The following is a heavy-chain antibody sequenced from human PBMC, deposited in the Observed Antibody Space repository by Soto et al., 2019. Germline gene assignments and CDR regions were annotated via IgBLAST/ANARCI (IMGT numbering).Heavy chain of an antibody. CDR2: IKSKTDGGTT. CDR1: GVTLTNVW. Sequence: PGGYLRLSCAVSGVTLTNVWMNWVRQAPGKGPEWVGRIKSKTDGGTTDYAAPVKGRFTISRDDSENTLYLQMNSLKTEDTAVYYCSHGYYKYFDSWGQGTLVTVSS. CDR3: SHGYYKYFDS. J-gene: IGHJ4*02. V-gene: IGHV3-15*07. D-gene: IGHD5-18*01.